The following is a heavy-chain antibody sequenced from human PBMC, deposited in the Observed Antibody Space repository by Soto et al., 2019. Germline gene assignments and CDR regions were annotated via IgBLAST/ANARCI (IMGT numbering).Heavy chain of an antibody. Sequence: EVQLVESGGGLVQPGGSLRLSCAASGFTFSSYSMHWVRQAPGKGLEWVSYISSSSSTIYYADSVKGRFTIARDNAKNSLYLQMNSLRAEDTAVYYCAREYCSSTSCLNWVDPWGQGTLVTVSS. CDR1: GFTFSSYS. CDR2: ISSSSSTI. J-gene: IGHJ5*02. D-gene: IGHD2-2*01. CDR3: AREYCSSTSCLNWVDP. V-gene: IGHV3-48*01.